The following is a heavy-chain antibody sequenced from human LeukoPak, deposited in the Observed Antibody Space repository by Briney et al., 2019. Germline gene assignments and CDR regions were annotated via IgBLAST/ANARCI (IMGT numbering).Heavy chain of an antibody. CDR1: GGSFSGYY. J-gene: IGHJ4*02. CDR3: ARDVNCGGDCYSAGFDY. V-gene: IGHV4-34*01. D-gene: IGHD2-21*02. CDR2: INHSGST. Sequence: SETLSLTCAVYGGSFSGYYWSCIRQPPGKGLEWIGDINHSGSTNYNPSLKSRVTISADTSKNQFSLKLSSVTAADTAVYYCARDVNCGGDCYSAGFDYWGQGTLVTVSS.